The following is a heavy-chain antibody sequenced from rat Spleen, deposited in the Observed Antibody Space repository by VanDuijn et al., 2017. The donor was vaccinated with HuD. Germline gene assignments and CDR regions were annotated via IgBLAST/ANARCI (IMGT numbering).Heavy chain of an antibody. Sequence: QVQLKESGPGLVQPSQTLSLTCTVSGFSLISYAVNWVRQPPGKGLEWMGGIWGDGSTNYNSALKSRLSISRDTSKSQVYLKMNSLQTEDTAMYFCARKGYSGDVDFDYWGQGVMVTVSS. CDR1: GFSLISYA. CDR3: ARKGYSGDVDFDY. V-gene: IGHV2-16*01. J-gene: IGHJ2*01. CDR2: IWGDGST. D-gene: IGHD1-1*01.